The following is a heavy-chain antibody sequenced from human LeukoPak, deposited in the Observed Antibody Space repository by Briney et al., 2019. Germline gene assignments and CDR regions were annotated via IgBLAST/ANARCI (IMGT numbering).Heavy chain of an antibody. D-gene: IGHD3-22*01. Sequence: PGGSLRLSCAASGFTFSDYSTNWVRQAPGKGLEWVSYISSSGSAIYYADSVKGRFTISRDNAKNLLYLQMNSLRAEDTAVYYCARGRSGYYYACDSWGQGTLVTVSS. V-gene: IGHV3-48*01. CDR1: GFTFSDYS. J-gene: IGHJ4*02. CDR2: ISSSGSAI. CDR3: ARGRSGYYYACDS.